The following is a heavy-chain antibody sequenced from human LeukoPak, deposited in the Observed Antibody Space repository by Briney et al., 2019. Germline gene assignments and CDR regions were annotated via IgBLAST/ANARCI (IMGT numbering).Heavy chain of an antibody. Sequence: GGSLRLPCAASGFTFSSYAMHWVRQAPGKGLEWVAVISYDGSNKYYADSVKGRFTISRDNSKNTLYLQMNSLRAEDTAVYYCAREPNGYSSGYGDYWGQGTLVTVSS. D-gene: IGHD6-19*01. CDR1: GFTFSSYA. CDR2: ISYDGSNK. CDR3: AREPNGYSSGYGDY. V-gene: IGHV3-30-3*01. J-gene: IGHJ4*02.